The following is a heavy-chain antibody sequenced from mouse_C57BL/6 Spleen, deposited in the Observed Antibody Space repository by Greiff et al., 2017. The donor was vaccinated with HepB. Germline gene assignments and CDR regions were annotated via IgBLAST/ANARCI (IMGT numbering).Heavy chain of an antibody. Sequence: EVQLQESGPGLVKPSQSLSLTCSVTGYSITSGYYWNWIRQFPGNKLEWMGYISYDGSNNYNPSLKNRISITRDTSKNQFFLKLNSVTTEDTATYYCARNYYGPDVWGTGTTVTVSS. J-gene: IGHJ1*03. CDR1: GYSITSGYY. D-gene: IGHD1-2*01. V-gene: IGHV3-6*01. CDR2: ISYDGSN. CDR3: ARNYYGPDV.